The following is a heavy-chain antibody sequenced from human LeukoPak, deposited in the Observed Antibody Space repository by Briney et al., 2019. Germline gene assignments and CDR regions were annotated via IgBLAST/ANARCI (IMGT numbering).Heavy chain of an antibody. D-gene: IGHD3-22*01. J-gene: IGHJ3*02. CDR3: ATTHHYYDSSGFYYSSDAFDI. CDR2: ISSTSGYT. Sequence: PGGSLRLSCAASGFTFSSYTMNWVRQAPGKGLEWVSSISSTSGYTYYADSVKGRFTNSRDNAKRSLELHMSSLRVADTAVYYCATTHHYYDSSGFYYSSDAFDIWGQGTMVTVSS. CDR1: GFTFSSYT. V-gene: IGHV3-21*01.